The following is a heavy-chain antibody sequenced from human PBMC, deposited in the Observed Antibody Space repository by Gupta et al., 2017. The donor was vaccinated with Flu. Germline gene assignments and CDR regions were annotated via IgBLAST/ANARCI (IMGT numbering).Heavy chain of an antibody. CDR3: AREGTYYDFWSGYYTLDFDY. Sequence: EVQLVESGGGLVQPGGSLRLSCAASGFTFSSYWMSWVRQAPGKGLEWVANIKQDGSEKYYVDSVKGRFTISRDNAKNSLYLQMNSLRAEDTAVYYCAREGTYYDFWSGYYTLDFDYWGQGTLVTVSS. V-gene: IGHV3-7*01. CDR1: GFTFSSYW. CDR2: IKQDGSEK. J-gene: IGHJ4*02. D-gene: IGHD3-3*01.